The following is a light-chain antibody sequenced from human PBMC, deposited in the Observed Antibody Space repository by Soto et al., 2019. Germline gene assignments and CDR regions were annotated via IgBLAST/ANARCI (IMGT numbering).Light chain of an antibody. CDR3: SSYADTNNLL. CDR1: SSDVGAYKY. Sequence: QSALTQPPSASGSPGQSVTISCTGTSSDVGAYKYVSWYQQHPGKAPKLMIYAVSEWPSGVPDRFSGSKSGNTASLTVSGLQAEDEADYYCSSYADTNNLLFGGGTKLTVL. CDR2: AVS. V-gene: IGLV2-8*01. J-gene: IGLJ2*01.